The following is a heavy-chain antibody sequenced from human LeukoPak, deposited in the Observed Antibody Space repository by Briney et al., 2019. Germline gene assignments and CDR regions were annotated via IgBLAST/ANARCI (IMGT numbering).Heavy chain of an antibody. V-gene: IGHV4-39*01. CDR1: GDSISSSSYY. CDR2: IFYGGST. D-gene: IGHD6-25*01. J-gene: IGHJ1*01. CDR3: VRGGGIPAAGD. Sequence: SETLSLTCTVSGDSISSSSYYWGWIRQPPGKGLEWIGSIFYGGSTYYNPSLKSRVTVSVDTSKNQFSLKLTSVTAADTAVYYCVRGGGIPAAGDWGQGTLVTVSS.